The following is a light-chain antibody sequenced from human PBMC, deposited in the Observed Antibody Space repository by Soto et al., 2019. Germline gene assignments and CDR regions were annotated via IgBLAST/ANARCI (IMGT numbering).Light chain of an antibody. J-gene: IGKJ4*01. CDR1: QSVSYN. CDR3: QQYKNWPPLT. V-gene: IGKV3-15*01. Sequence: EIVMTQSPATLSVSPGETATLSCRASQSVSYNLAWYQQKPGQGPRLLIYGAFTRATGIPARFSGSGSGTAFTLNISSLQAEDFAVYYCQQYKNWPPLTFGGGTKVEIK. CDR2: GAF.